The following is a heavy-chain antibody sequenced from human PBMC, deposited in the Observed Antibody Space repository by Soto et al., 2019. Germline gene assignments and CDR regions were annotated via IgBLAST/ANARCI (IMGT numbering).Heavy chain of an antibody. D-gene: IGHD3-16*02. Sequence: GGSLRLSCAASGFTFSSYWMSWGRQAPGKGLEWAANIKQDGSEKYYVDSVKGRFTISRDNAKNSLYLQMNSLRAEDTAVYYCARDRFKGYDYNWGSYRPFDYWGQGTLVTVSS. CDR2: IKQDGSEK. CDR3: ARDRFKGYDYNWGSYRPFDY. CDR1: GFTFSSYW. V-gene: IGHV3-7*01. J-gene: IGHJ4*02.